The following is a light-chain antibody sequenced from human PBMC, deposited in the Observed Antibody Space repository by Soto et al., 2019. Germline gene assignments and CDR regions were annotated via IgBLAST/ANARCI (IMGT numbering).Light chain of an antibody. Sequence: EVVLTQSPGTLSLSPGERATLSCRASETVTSDYLAWYQQKPGQAPRLLFYGASRRAAGIPDRFSGSGSGTDFTLIISRLEPEDFVVYYCQQYDSWPFTFGPGTKVDIK. V-gene: IGKV3-20*01. CDR3: QQYDSWPFT. CDR1: ETVTSDY. CDR2: GAS. J-gene: IGKJ3*01.